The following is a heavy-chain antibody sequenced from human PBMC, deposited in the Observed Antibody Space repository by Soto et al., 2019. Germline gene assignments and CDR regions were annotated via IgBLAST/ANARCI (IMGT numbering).Heavy chain of an antibody. V-gene: IGHV3-33*01. D-gene: IGHD6-19*01. J-gene: IGHJ6*02. CDR3: ARPLVAPVAGPYYYGMDV. Sequence: GSLRLSCSASGFTFNTYGFNLVLRAPGKGLEWVAVIWYDGNTKYYADSVKGRFTISRDNLKNTLYLQMNSLTAEDTAVYYCARPLVAPVAGPYYYGMDVWGQGTTVTVSS. CDR2: IWYDGNTK. CDR1: GFTFNTYG.